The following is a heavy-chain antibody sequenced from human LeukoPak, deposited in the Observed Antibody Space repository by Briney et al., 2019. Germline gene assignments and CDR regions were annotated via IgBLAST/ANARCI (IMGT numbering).Heavy chain of an antibody. V-gene: IGHV3-74*01. CDR3: ARAEYYYDSSGYVHFDY. Sequence: GGSLRLSCAASGFTFSSYWMHWVRQAPGKGLVWVSRINSDGSSTSYADSVKGRFIISRDNAKNTLYLQMNSLRAEDTAVYYCARAEYYYDSSGYVHFDYWGQGTLVTVSS. D-gene: IGHD3-22*01. J-gene: IGHJ4*02. CDR1: GFTFSSYW. CDR2: INSDGSST.